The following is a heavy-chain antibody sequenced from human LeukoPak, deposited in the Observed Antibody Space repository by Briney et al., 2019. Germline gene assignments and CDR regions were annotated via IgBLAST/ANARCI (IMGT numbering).Heavy chain of an antibody. CDR2: IYHSGSS. CDR1: GGSMSGYY. V-gene: IGHV4-59*01. Sequence: SETLSLTCAVSGGSMSGYYWGWIRQPPGKGLEWIGRIYHSGSSNYYPSLKGRVTISVETSKDQFFLKLRSVTAADTALYYCVRDTPPNNGMDVWGQGTTVTVSS. CDR3: VRDTPPNNGMDV. J-gene: IGHJ6*02. D-gene: IGHD1/OR15-1a*01.